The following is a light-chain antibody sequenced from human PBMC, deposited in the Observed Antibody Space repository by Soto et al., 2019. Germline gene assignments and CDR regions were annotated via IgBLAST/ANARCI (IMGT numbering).Light chain of an antibody. V-gene: IGKV3-15*01. CDR1: QSVGSN. Sequence: EIVLTQSPATLSVSPGERATLSCRASQSVGSNLAWYQQKPGQAPRLLIYGASTRATDMPGTFSGRGSGTEFTLTISSLRPEDFGVYYCQQYRSWPRTFGQGTKVDIK. CDR3: QQYRSWPRT. J-gene: IGKJ1*01. CDR2: GAS.